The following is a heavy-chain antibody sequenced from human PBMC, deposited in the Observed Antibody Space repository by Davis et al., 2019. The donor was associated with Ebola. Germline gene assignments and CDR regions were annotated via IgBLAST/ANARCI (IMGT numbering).Heavy chain of an antibody. CDR1: GGSISSYY. V-gene: IGHV4-34*01. J-gene: IGHJ4*02. CDR3: AGVPRY. Sequence: SETLSLTCTVSGGSISSYYWSWIRQPPGKGLEWIGEINHSGSTNYNPSLKSRVTISVDTSKNQFSLKLSSVTAADTAVYYCAGVPRYWGQGTLVTVSS. CDR2: INHSGST.